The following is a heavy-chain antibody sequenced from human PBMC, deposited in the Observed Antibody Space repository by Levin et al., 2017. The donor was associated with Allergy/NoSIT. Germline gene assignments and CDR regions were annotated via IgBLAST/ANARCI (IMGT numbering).Heavy chain of an antibody. Sequence: GGSLRLSCAASGFTFSSYAMHWVRQAPGKGLEWVAVTSYDGSNNFYGDSVKGRFTISRDNSKNTLYLQMNSLRAEDTAVYNCARDASARISVAGGWLDPWGQGTLVTVSS. CDR3: ARDASARISVAGGWLDP. V-gene: IGHV3-30*04. J-gene: IGHJ5*02. CDR1: GFTFSSYA. D-gene: IGHD6-19*01. CDR2: TSYDGSNN.